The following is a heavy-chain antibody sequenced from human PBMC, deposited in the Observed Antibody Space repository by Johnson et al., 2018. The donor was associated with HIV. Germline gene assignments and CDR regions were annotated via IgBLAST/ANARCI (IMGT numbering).Heavy chain of an antibody. CDR1: GFSVTSKY. CDR2: INTGGDT. CDR3: ARDPYRDALDI. J-gene: IGHJ3*02. D-gene: IGHD1-26*01. Sequence: VQLVESGGGLVQPGGSLRLSCAASGFSVTSKYMSWVRQAPGKGLEWVSLINTGGDTYYADSVKGRFTISRDNSNNTLSLQMNSLRPEDTAVYYCARDPYRDALDIWGQGTVVTVSS. V-gene: IGHV3-66*02.